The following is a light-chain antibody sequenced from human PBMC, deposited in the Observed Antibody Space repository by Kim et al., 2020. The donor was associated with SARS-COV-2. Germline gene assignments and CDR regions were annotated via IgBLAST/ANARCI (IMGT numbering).Light chain of an antibody. CDR3: AAWDESLKSPI. J-gene: IGLJ2*01. V-gene: IGLV1-44*01. CDR1: SSNVGRDA. Sequence: GQRVNMSCSGSSSNVGRDAVNRYQQVPGRAPQRLIHTTDQRPAGVPDRFAGSKSGTSATLAISGLQSEDEADYFCAAWDESLKSPIFGGGTQLTVL. CDR2: TTD.